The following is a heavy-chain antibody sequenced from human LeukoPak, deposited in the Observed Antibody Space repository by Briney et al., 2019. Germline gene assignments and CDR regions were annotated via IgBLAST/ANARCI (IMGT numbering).Heavy chain of an antibody. D-gene: IGHD6-6*01. CDR1: GGSFSGYY. Sequence: SETLSLTCAVYGGSFSGYYWSWIRQPPGKGLEWIGEINHSGSTNYNPSLKSRVTISVDTSKNQFSLKLSSVTAADTAVYYCARVSIAARLPYGMDVWGQGTTVTVSS. J-gene: IGHJ6*02. CDR2: INHSGST. V-gene: IGHV4-34*01. CDR3: ARVSIAARLPYGMDV.